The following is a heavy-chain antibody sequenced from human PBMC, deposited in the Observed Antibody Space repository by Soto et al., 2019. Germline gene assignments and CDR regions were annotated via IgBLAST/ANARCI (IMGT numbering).Heavy chain of an antibody. J-gene: IGHJ6*02. D-gene: IGHD3-9*01. CDR2: IIPIFGTA. CDR3: AIDTDISTGWYYYGMDV. CDR1: AGSMSVNA. Sequence: SLMVSWTSAAGSMSVNAMSCGRLTLGKMPEWMGGIIPIFGTANYAQKFQGRVTITADESTSNAYMELSSLRSDDMALYYCAIDTDISTGWYYYGMDVWGQGLTCTLS. V-gene: IGHV1-69*01.